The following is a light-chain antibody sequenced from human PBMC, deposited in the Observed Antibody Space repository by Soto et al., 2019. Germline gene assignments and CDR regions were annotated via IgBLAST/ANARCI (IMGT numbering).Light chain of an antibody. CDR3: QYYDESMWT. V-gene: IGKV3-20*01. CDR2: GAL. Sequence: EVVLTPTPGALSLSPGEGATLSCRASQSVVTSYSAWYQQRDGQSPRLLIYGALYRAPGIPDRFSGSASGTDFTLSISRLDPEDFAVYYCQYYDESMWTFGQGTKVDI. J-gene: IGKJ1*01. CDR1: QSVVTSY.